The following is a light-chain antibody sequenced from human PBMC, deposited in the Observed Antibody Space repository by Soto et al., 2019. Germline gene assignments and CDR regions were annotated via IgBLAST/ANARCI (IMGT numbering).Light chain of an antibody. CDR2: GAS. J-gene: IGKJ2*01. CDR1: QSVSSSD. Sequence: EIVLTQSPVTLSLSPGDRATLSCRASQSVSSSDLAWYQQKPGQAPRLLIYGASTRATGIPDRFSSSGSGTDFTLTISRLEPEDFAVYYCQQYGGSPLYTFGQGTKLEIK. V-gene: IGKV3-20*01. CDR3: QQYGGSPLYT.